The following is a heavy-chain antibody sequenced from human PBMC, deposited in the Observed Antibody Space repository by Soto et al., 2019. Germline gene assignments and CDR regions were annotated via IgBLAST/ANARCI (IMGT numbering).Heavy chain of an antibody. J-gene: IGHJ6*02. CDR2: IWYDGSNK. V-gene: IGHV3-33*01. CDR3: ARGNRITIFGVVTPHYYYYYGMDV. CDR1: GFTFSSYG. Sequence: GGSLRLSCAASGFTFSSYGMHWVCQAPGKGLEWVAVIWYDGSNKYYADSVKGRFTISRDNSKNTLYLQMNSLRAEDTAVYYCARGNRITIFGVVTPHYYYYYGMDVWGQGTTVTVSS. D-gene: IGHD3-3*01.